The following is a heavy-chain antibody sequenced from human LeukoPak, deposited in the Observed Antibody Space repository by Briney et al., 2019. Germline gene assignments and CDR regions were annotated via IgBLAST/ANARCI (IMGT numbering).Heavy chain of an antibody. CDR1: GFTFTTYW. CDR3: ARDVRRGMDV. CDR2: IKQDGSEK. V-gene: IGHV3-7*03. J-gene: IGHJ6*04. Sequence: GGSLRLSCAASGFTFTTYWMNWVRQAPGKGLEWVANIKQDGSEKYYVDSVKGRFTISRDNAKNSLCLQMNSLRAEDTAVYYCARDVRRGMDVWGKGTTVTVSS. D-gene: IGHD3-10*02.